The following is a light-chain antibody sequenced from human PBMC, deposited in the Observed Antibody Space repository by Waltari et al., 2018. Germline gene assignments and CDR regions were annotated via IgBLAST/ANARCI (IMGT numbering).Light chain of an antibody. J-gene: IGLJ3*02. CDR2: DVS. CDR3: LSFTSSSTWV. V-gene: IGLV2-14*03. Sequence: QSALTQPASVSGSPGQSITISCTGTSSDLGAFKHVSWYQQHPGKAPRLMIFDVSDRPSGVSTRFSGSKSGNTASLTISGLQAEDEADYYCLSFTSSSTWVFGGGTKLTVL. CDR1: SSDLGAFKH.